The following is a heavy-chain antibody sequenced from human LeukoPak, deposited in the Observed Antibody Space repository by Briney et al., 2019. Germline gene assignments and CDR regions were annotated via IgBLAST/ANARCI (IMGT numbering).Heavy chain of an antibody. Sequence: SESLSLTCAVSVGSISSGGYSWSWIRQPPGKGLESIGYIYHSGSTYYNPSLKSRVTISVDRSKNQFSLKLSSVTAADTAVYYCARQTGGQLWSEFDYWGQGTLVTVSS. CDR1: VGSISSGGYS. CDR2: IYHSGST. D-gene: IGHD5-18*01. V-gene: IGHV4-30-2*01. J-gene: IGHJ4*02. CDR3: ARQTGGQLWSEFDY.